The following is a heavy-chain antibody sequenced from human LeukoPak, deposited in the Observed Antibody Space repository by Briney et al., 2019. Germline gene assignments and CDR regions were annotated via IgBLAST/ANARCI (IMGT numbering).Heavy chain of an antibody. Sequence: SETLSLTCTVSGGSISISSYYWGWIRQPPGKGLEWIVSIYYSGSTYYNPSLKSRVTISVDTSKNQFSLKLSSVTAADTAVYYCARHETVQAAMGVDYYYYYYMYVWGKGTTVTVSS. J-gene: IGHJ6*03. CDR2: IYYSGST. CDR1: GGSISISSYY. D-gene: IGHD2-2*01. V-gene: IGHV4-39*01. CDR3: ARHETVQAAMGVDYYYYYYMYV.